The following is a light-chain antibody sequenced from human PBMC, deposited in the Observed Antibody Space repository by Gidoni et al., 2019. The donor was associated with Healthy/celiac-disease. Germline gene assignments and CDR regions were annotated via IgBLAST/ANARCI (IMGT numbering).Light chain of an antibody. CDR3: QQYDNRPFT. CDR1: QDISNY. V-gene: IGKV1-33*01. Sequence: DIQMTQSPSSLSASVGDRVTITCQASQDISNYLTWYQQKPGKAPKLLIYDASNLETGVPSRFSGSVSGTDFTFTISSLQPEDIATYYCQQYDNRPFTFGPGTKVDIK. J-gene: IGKJ3*01. CDR2: DAS.